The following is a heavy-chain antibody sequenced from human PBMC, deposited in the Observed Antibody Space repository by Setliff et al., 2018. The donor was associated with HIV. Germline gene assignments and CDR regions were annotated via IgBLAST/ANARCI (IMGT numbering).Heavy chain of an antibody. CDR1: GGSISSSSYY. CDR3: ASLSTPARYFDL. Sequence: SETLSLTCTVSGGSISSSSYYWGWIRQPPGKGLEWIGSIYYSGSTYYNPSLKSRVTISVDTSKNQFSLKLSSVTAADTAVYYCASLSTPARYFDLWGRGTLVTVSS. J-gene: IGHJ2*01. V-gene: IGHV4-39*01. D-gene: IGHD6-25*01. CDR2: IYYSGST.